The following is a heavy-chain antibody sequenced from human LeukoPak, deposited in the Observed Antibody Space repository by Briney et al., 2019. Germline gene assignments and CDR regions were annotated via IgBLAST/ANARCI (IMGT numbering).Heavy chain of an antibody. CDR3: ARTVIRNYNWFDP. V-gene: IGHV4-30-4*01. CDR2: IYYSGST. J-gene: IGHJ5*02. D-gene: IGHD2-21*01. Sequence: PSETLSLTCTVSGGSISSGDYYWSWIRQPPGKGLEWIGYIYYSGSTYYNPSLKSRVTISVDTSKNQFSLKLSSVTAADTAVYYCARTVIRNYNWFDPWGQGTLVTVSS. CDR1: GGSISSGDYY.